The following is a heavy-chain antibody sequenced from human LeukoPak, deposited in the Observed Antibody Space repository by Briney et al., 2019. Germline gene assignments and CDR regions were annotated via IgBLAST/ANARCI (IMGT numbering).Heavy chain of an antibody. D-gene: IGHD3-9*01. CDR3: ARDLRRPGYVFWFDP. J-gene: IGHJ5*02. CDR2: ISYDGSNK. V-gene: IGHV3-30*03. CDR1: GFTFSSYG. Sequence: GGSLRLSCAASGFTFSSYGMHWVRQAPGKGLEWVAVISYDGSNKYYADSVKGRFTISRDNSKNTLYLQMNSLRAEDTAVYYCARDLRRPGYVFWFDPWGQRTLVTVSS.